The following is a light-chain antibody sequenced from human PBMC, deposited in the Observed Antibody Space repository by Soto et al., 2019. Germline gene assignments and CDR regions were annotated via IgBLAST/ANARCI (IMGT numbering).Light chain of an antibody. CDR3: QQRSNWPLT. V-gene: IGKV3-11*01. Sequence: IVLTQSPATLSLSPGERATLSCRASQSVSYYLAWYQQKPGRAPSLLIYDASNRATGIPARFSGSGSGTDFTLTISSLEPEDFAVYYCQQRSNWPLTFGGGTKVDIK. CDR2: DAS. CDR1: QSVSYY. J-gene: IGKJ4*01.